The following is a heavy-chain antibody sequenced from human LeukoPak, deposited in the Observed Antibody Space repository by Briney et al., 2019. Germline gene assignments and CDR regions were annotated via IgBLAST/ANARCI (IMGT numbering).Heavy chain of an antibody. CDR2: ISGGGGST. CDR1: GFTFTSYS. V-gene: IGHV3-21*01. CDR3: ARGGCSSTSCYTQWFDY. D-gene: IGHD2-2*02. Sequence: PGGSLRLSCAASGFTFTSYSMNWVRQAPGKGLEWVSTISGGGGSTYYADSVKGRFTISRDNAKNSLYLQMNSLRAEDTAVYYCARGGCSSTSCYTQWFDYWGQGTLVTVSS. J-gene: IGHJ4*02.